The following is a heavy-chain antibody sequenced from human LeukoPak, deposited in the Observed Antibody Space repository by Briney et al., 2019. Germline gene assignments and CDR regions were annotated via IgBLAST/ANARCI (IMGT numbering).Heavy chain of an antibody. Sequence: PGRSLRLSCAASGFTLEDYAMHWVRQAPGKGLEWVSGITWNSDGVAYADSVKGRFTISRDNAKNTLYLQMNSLRAEDTAVYYCAKDRKLLWFGFTPRGMDVWGQGTTVTVSS. CDR3: AKDRKLLWFGFTPRGMDV. CDR2: ITWNSDGV. V-gene: IGHV3-9*01. D-gene: IGHD3-10*01. CDR1: GFTLEDYA. J-gene: IGHJ6*02.